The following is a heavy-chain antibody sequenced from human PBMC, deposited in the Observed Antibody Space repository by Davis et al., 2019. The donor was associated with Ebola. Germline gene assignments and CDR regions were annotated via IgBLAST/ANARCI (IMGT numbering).Heavy chain of an antibody. J-gene: IGHJ4*02. D-gene: IGHD6-19*01. Sequence: GESLKISCAASGFTFSSYWLHWVRQAPGKGLVWVSRISRYGSSTSYADSVKGRFTVSRDNAKNTLYLQMDSLRAEDTAVYYCARARGSGVYFDYWGQGTLVTVSS. CDR3: ARARGSGVYFDY. V-gene: IGHV3-74*01. CDR2: ISRYGSST. CDR1: GFTFSSYW.